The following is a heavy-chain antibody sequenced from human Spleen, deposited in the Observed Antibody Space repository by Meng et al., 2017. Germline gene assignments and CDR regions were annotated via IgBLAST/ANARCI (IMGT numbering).Heavy chain of an antibody. D-gene: IGHD3-22*01. CDR3: ARGVHYYDSSGYSY. CDR1: GFTFSSYW. Sequence: GESLKISCAASGFTFSSYWMSWVRQAPGKGLEWVANIKQDGSEKYYVDSVKGRFTISRDNAKNSLYLQMNSLRAEDTAVYYCARGVHYYDSSGYSYWGQGTLVTVSS. CDR2: IKQDGSEK. J-gene: IGHJ4*02. V-gene: IGHV3-7*01.